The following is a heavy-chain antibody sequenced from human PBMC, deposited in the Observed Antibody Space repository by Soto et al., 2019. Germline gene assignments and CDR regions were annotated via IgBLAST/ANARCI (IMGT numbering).Heavy chain of an antibody. J-gene: IGHJ4*02. CDR1: GFIINNYA. CDR3: ARRRDPGTSQYSDFEK. V-gene: IGHV3-23*01. Sequence: EVELLESGGGLVQPGGSLRLSCAASGFIINNYAMYWVRQAPGKGLQCVSAVSYRGKTYYADSVKGRFTVSKDNSNNMFHLQMNGLRAEDTGVYYCARRRDPGTSQYSDFEKWGQGTLLTVSS. D-gene: IGHD6-13*01. CDR2: VSYRGKT.